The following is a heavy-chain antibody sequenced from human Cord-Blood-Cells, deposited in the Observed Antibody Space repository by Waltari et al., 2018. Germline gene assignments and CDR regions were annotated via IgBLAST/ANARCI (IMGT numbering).Heavy chain of an antibody. V-gene: IGHV1-69*06. Sequence: QVQLVQSGAEVKKPGSSVKVSCKASGGTFSSYAISWVRQAPGQGLEWMGGIIPIFGTANYAQKFQGRVTITADKSTSTAYMELSSLRSEDTAVYYCARRRVITGTTYYYGMDVWGQGTTVTVSS. J-gene: IGHJ6*02. D-gene: IGHD1-20*01. CDR3: ARRRVITGTTYYYGMDV. CDR1: GGTFSSYA. CDR2: IIPIFGTA.